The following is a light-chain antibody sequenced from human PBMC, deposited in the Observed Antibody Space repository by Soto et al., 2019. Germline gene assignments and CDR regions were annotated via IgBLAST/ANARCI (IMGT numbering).Light chain of an antibody. CDR1: QSISSW. J-gene: IGKJ4*01. CDR2: DAS. V-gene: IGKV1-5*01. CDR3: QQYNSYPLT. Sequence: DIQMTQSPSTLSASVGDRVTITCRASQSISSWLAWYQQKPGKAPKLLIYDASSLESGVPSRFSGSGSGPEFTLTISSLQPDDFATYYCQQYNSYPLTFGGGTKVDIK.